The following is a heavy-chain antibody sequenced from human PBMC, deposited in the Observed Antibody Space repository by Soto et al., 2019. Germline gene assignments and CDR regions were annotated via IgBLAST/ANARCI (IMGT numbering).Heavy chain of an antibody. Sequence: SKTIPLTYAVYRGSLSGYYWSWIRQPPGKGLEWIGEINHSGSTNYNPALKSRVTISVDTSKNQFSLKLSSVHDSDTAVYYCARAYVPDFTIFGVVTTPHWFDPWGQVTLVT. CDR3: ARAYVPDFTIFGVVTTPHWFDP. J-gene: IGHJ5*02. CDR2: INHSGST. D-gene: IGHD3-3*01. V-gene: IGHV4-34*01. CDR1: RGSLSGYY.